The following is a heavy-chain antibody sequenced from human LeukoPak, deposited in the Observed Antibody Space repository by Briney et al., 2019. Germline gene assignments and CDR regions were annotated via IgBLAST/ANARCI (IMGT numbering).Heavy chain of an antibody. CDR3: ARIAYKQWLVGRGMDV. Sequence: GGSLRLSCAASGFTFDDYAMHWVRQAPGKGLEWVSGISSSSSYIYYADSVKGRFTISRDNAKNSLYLQMNSLRAEDTAVYYCARIAYKQWLVGRGMDVWGQGTTVTVSS. CDR1: GFTFDDYA. CDR2: ISSSSSYI. V-gene: IGHV3-21*01. J-gene: IGHJ6*02. D-gene: IGHD6-19*01.